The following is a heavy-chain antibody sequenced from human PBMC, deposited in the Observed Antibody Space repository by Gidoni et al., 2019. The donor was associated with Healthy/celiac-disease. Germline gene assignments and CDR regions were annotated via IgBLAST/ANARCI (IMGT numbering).Heavy chain of an antibody. Sequence: QVQLVESGGGVVQPGRSLGLPCAASGFTFSIYAMPWVRQATGKGLEWVAVISYDGSNKYYADSVKGRFTISRDNSKNTLYLQMNSLRAEDTAVYYCARVSRYSSGLPLDYWGQGTLVTVSS. V-gene: IGHV3-30-3*01. CDR3: ARVSRYSSGLPLDY. CDR2: ISYDGSNK. D-gene: IGHD6-19*01. CDR1: GFTFSIYA. J-gene: IGHJ4*02.